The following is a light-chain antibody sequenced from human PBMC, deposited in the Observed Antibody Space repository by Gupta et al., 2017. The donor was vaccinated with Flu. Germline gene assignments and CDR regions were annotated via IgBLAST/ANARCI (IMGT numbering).Light chain of an antibody. CDR1: SASVPTRYH. Sequence: TVRHTSGLCSASVPTRYHPSWYQQTPVQAPRTHTYNTNTRSTRVPDHVSDSILGNKAALTVTDTQAYDDSDYYGVLYMGSGSWVFGGGTKLTVL. CDR3: VLYMGSGSWV. V-gene: IGLV8-61*01. CDR2: NTN. J-gene: IGLJ3*02.